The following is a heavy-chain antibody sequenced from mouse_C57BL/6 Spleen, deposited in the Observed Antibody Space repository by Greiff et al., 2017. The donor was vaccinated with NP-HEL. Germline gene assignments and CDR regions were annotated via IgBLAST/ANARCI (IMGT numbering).Heavy chain of an antibody. J-gene: IGHJ4*01. D-gene: IGHD3-3*01. CDR1: GYTFTSYW. CDR2: IHPNSGST. V-gene: IGHV1-64*01. Sequence: VQLQQPGAELVKPGASVKLSCKASGYTFTSYWMHWVKQRPGQSLEWIGMIHPNSGSTNYNEKFKSKATLTVDKSSSTAYMQLSSLTSEDSAVYYCARSRDGDYAMDYWGQGTSVTVSS. CDR3: ARSRDGDYAMDY.